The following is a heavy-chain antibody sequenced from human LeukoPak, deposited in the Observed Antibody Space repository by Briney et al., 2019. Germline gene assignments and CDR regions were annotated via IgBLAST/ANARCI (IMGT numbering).Heavy chain of an antibody. V-gene: IGHV1-46*01. Sequence: ASVKVSCKASGYAFTSYGIIWVRQAPGQGLEWMGLINPSGSSTSYAQKFQGRLSLTRDMSTSTDYMELSSLRSEDTAVYYCARDNSVGDTAWWFDPWGQGTLVTVSS. J-gene: IGHJ5*02. CDR2: INPSGSST. CDR1: GYAFTSYG. D-gene: IGHD1-26*01. CDR3: ARDNSVGDTAWWFDP.